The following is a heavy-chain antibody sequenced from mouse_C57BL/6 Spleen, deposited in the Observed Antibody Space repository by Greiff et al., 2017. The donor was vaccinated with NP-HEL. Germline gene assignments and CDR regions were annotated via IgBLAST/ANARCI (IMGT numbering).Heavy chain of an antibody. J-gene: IGHJ1*03. CDR3: ARSPYGKGRYFDV. CDR1: GYTFTSYG. Sequence: VHVKQSGAELVRPGSSVKMSCKTSGYTFTSYGINWVKQRPGQGLEWIGYIYIGNGYTEYNEKFKGKATLTSETSSSTAYMQLSSLTSEDSAIYFCARSPYGKGRYFDVWGTGTTVTVSS. CDR2: IYIGNGYT. D-gene: IGHD2-1*01. V-gene: IGHV1-58*01.